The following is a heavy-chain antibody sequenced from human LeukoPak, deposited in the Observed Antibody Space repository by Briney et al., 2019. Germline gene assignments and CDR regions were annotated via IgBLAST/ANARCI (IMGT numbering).Heavy chain of an antibody. Sequence: PGGSLRLSCAASGFTFSSYGMHWARQAPGKGLEWVAVISYDGSSKYYADSVKGRLTISRDNSKNTLYLQMNSLRAEDTAVYYCAKDHDIVLTTGLGYWGQGTLVTVSS. D-gene: IGHD5-12*01. V-gene: IGHV3-30*18. CDR1: GFTFSSYG. CDR2: ISYDGSSK. J-gene: IGHJ4*02. CDR3: AKDHDIVLTTGLGY.